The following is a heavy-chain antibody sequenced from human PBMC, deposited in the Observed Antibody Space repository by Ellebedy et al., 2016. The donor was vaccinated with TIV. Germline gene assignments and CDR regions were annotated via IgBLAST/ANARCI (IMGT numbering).Heavy chain of an antibody. CDR2: ISGSGGTT. V-gene: IGHV3-23*01. CDR3: TKGRQFGIN. J-gene: IGHJ6*02. Sequence: PGGSLRLSCAASGFTFNIYAMSWVRQAPGKGLEWVSAISGSGGTTYYADSVKGRFAISRDNSKNMSYLQMNSLRAEDTAVYYCTKGRQFGINWGQGTTVTVSS. CDR1: GFTFNIYA. D-gene: IGHD5-24*01.